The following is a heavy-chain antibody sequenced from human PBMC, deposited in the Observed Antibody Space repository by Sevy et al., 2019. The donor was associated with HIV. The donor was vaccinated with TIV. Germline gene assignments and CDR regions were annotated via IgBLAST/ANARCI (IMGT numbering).Heavy chain of an antibody. CDR1: GGSISSSSYY. V-gene: IGHV4-39*01. CDR3: ARTSYYDFNWFDP. Sequence: SETLSLTCTVSGGSISSSSYYWGWIRQPPGKGLEWIGRIYYSGSTYYNPSLKSRVTISVDTSKNQFSLRLSSVTAADTAVYYCARTSYYDFNWFDPWGQGTLVTVSS. CDR2: IYYSGST. J-gene: IGHJ5*02. D-gene: IGHD3-3*01.